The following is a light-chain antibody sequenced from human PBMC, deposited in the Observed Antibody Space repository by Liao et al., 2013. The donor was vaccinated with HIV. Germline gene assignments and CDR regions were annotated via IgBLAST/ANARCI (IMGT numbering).Light chain of an antibody. Sequence: SYELTQPPSVSVAPGKTATITCAGRNIGSESVHWYQQKPGQSPVVVIYQDTRRPSGVPERFSGSNSGNTATLTIGGTQAMDEADYYCQAWDSSTIFGGGTKLTVL. CDR1: NIGSES. V-gene: IGLV3-1*01. CDR3: QAWDSSTI. CDR2: QDT. J-gene: IGLJ2*01.